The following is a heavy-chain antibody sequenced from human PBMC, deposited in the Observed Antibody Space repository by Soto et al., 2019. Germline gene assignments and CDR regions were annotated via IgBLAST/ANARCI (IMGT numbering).Heavy chain of an antibody. Sequence: LRLSCAASGFTFSSYSMNWVRQAPGKGLEWVSSISSSSSYIYYADSVKGRFTISRDNAKNSLYLQMSSLRSEDTAVYYCARVRYSSSWDFDYWGQGTLVTV. CDR2: ISSSSSYI. CDR1: GFTFSSYS. CDR3: ARVRYSSSWDFDY. V-gene: IGHV3-21*04. J-gene: IGHJ4*02. D-gene: IGHD6-13*01.